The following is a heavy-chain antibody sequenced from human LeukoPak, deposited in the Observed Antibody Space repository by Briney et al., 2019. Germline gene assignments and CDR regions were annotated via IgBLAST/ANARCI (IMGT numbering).Heavy chain of an antibody. CDR2: ISSSGSTI. D-gene: IGHD3-10*01. Sequence: GGSLRLSCAASGFTFSSYAMSWVRQAPGKGLECVSAISSSGSTIYYADSVKGRFTISRDNAKNSLYLQMNSLRAEDTAVYYCARDGVRGLDYWGQGTLVTVSS. J-gene: IGHJ4*02. CDR3: ARDGVRGLDY. V-gene: IGHV3-48*03. CDR1: GFTFSSYA.